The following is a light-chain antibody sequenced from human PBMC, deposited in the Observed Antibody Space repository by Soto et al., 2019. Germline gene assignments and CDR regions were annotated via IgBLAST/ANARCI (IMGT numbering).Light chain of an antibody. CDR1: QSVSNTY. J-gene: IGKJ4*01. CDR2: GAS. Sequence: EIVLTQSPGTLSLSPGDRATLSCRASQSVSNTYLAWYQQRPGQAPRLLIYGASNRATGIPDRFSGSGSGTEFILTISGLEPEDFAVYYSQQYGNSPALTFGGGTKVEIK. CDR3: QQYGNSPALT. V-gene: IGKV3-20*01.